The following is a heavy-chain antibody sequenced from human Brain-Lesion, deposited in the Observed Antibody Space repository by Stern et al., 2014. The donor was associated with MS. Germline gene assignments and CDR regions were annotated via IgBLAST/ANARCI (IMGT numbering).Heavy chain of an antibody. CDR1: GFTFRSFG. J-gene: IGHJ4*02. CDR3: AKDRQWLTYFFDY. CDR2: ISYDGSNK. Sequence: VQLVESGGGVVQPGRPLRLSCAASGFTFRSFGMHWARQAPGKGQEWEEVISYDGSNKYYADSVKGRFTISRDNSKNTLYMQMNSLRAEDTAVYYCAKDRQWLTYFFDYWGQGSLVTVSS. D-gene: IGHD3-22*01. V-gene: IGHV3-30*18.